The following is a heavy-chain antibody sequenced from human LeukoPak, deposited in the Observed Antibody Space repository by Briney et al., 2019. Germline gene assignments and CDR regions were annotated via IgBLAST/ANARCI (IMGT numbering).Heavy chain of an antibody. J-gene: IGHJ4*02. V-gene: IGHV3-30-3*01. Sequence: GRSLRLSCAASGFTFNSYAMHWVRQAPGKGLEWVAVISYDGSNKYYADSVKGRFTISRDNSKNTLYLQMNSLRAEDTAVYYCAIAIFGVALNDYWGQGTLVTVSS. CDR2: ISYDGSNK. CDR3: AIAIFGVALNDY. D-gene: IGHD3-3*01. CDR1: GFTFNSYA.